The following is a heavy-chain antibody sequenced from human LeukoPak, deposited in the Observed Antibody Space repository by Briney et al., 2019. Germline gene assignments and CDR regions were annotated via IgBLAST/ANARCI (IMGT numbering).Heavy chain of an antibody. CDR1: GGSISSTSYY. Sequence: TSETLSLTCAVSGGSISSTSYYWAWIRQPPGKGLEWIGTIYYSGSTYHSPSLKSRVTLSVDTSRNQFSLRLSSVDAADTAVYYCAKAGVRYFDSSGLYAFDFWGQGTTVTVSS. D-gene: IGHD3-22*01. CDR2: IYYSGST. J-gene: IGHJ3*01. V-gene: IGHV4-39*01. CDR3: AKAGVRYFDSSGLYAFDF.